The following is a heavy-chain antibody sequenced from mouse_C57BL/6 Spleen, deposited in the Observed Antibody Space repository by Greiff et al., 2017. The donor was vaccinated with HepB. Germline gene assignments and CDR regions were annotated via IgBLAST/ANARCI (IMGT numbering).Heavy chain of an antibody. CDR2: IDPENGDT. V-gene: IGHV14-4*01. CDR3: TTRPFDY. CDR1: GFNIKDDY. Sequence: EVHLVESGAELVRPGASVKLSCTASGFNIKDDYMHWVKQRPEQGLEWIGWIDPENGDTEYASKFQGKATITADTSSNTAYLQLSSLTSEDTAVYYCTTRPFDYWGQGTTLTVSS. J-gene: IGHJ2*01.